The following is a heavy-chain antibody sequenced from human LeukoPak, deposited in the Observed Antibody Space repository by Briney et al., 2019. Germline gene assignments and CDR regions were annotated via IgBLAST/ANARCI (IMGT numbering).Heavy chain of an antibody. D-gene: IGHD6-19*01. Sequence: PGGSLRLSCAASGFTVSSNYMSWVRQAPGKGLEWVSVIYSGGSTYYADSVKGRFTISRDNSKNTLYLQMNSLRAEDTAVYYCARQAQLSSGWSKGGYYFDYWGQGTLVTVSS. V-gene: IGHV3-53*01. CDR1: GFTVSSNY. CDR2: IYSGGST. J-gene: IGHJ4*02. CDR3: ARQAQLSSGWSKGGYYFDY.